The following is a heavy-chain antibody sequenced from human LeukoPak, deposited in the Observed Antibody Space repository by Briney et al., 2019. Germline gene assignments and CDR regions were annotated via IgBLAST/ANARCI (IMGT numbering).Heavy chain of an antibody. CDR1: GYTFTNYG. Sequence: ASVKVSCKTSGYTFTNYGLSWVRQAPGQGLEWMGWINPNSGGTNYAQNFQGRVTMTRDTSISTAYMELSRPRFDDTAVYYCARGYFDTSGYYNLGLDYWGQGTLVTVSS. D-gene: IGHD3-22*01. CDR2: INPNSGGT. V-gene: IGHV1-2*02. J-gene: IGHJ4*02. CDR3: ARGYFDTSGYYNLGLDY.